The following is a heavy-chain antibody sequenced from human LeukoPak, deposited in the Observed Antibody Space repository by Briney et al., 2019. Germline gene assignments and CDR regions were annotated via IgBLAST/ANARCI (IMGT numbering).Heavy chain of an antibody. CDR2: ISGSGGST. D-gene: IGHD1-26*01. Sequence: GGSLRLSCAASGFTFSSYGMSWVRQAPGKGLEWVSAISGSGGSTYYADSVKGRFTISRDNSKNTLYLQMNSLRAEDTAVYYCARDPIVGATNDYYYMDVWGKGTTVTVSS. CDR1: GFTFSSYG. V-gene: IGHV3-23*01. J-gene: IGHJ6*03. CDR3: ARDPIVGATNDYYYMDV.